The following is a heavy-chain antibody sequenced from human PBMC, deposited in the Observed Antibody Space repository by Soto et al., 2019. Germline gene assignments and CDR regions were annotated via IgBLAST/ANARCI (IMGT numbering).Heavy chain of an antibody. D-gene: IGHD5-18*01. CDR3: ATESVDTAMEHRIGMDV. V-gene: IGHV3-48*02. CDR1: GFTFSSYS. Sequence: EVQLVESGGGLVQPGGSLRLSCAASGFTFSSYSMNWVRQAPGKGLAWVSYISPSSSTIYYADSVKGRFTISRDNAKNSLYLQMNSLRDEDTAVYYFATESVDTAMEHRIGMDVWGQGTTVTVSS. CDR2: ISPSSSTI. J-gene: IGHJ6*02.